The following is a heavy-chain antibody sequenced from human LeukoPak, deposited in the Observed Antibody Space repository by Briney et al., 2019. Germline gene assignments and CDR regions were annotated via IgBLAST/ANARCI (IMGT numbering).Heavy chain of an antibody. CDR2: INWNGGST. J-gene: IGHJ6*03. CDR3: ARASLYGGIGYYMDV. Sequence: GGSLRLSCAASGFTFDEYGMSWVRQAPGKGLEWVSGINWNGGSTGYADSLKGRFTIFRDNAKNSLYLQMNSLRVDDTALYYCARASLYGGIGYYMDVWGKGTTVTVSS. CDR1: GFTFDEYG. D-gene: IGHD3-10*01. V-gene: IGHV3-20*04.